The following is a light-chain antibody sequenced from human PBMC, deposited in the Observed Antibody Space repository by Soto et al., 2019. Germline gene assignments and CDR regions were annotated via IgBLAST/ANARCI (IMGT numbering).Light chain of an antibody. CDR2: AAS. CDR3: QQLHAYPLT. V-gene: IGKV1-9*01. J-gene: IGKJ4*01. CDR1: QGLSSY. Sequence: DIQLTQSPSFLSASVGDRVTITCRASQGLSSYLAWYQLKPGKAPKLLIYAASTLHSGVPSRLSGSGSGTEFTLTISSLQPEDLATYYCQQLHAYPLTFGGGTKVEIK.